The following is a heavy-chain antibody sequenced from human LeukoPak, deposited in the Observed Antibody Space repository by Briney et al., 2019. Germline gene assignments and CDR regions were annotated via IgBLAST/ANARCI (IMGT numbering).Heavy chain of an antibody. J-gene: IGHJ4*02. V-gene: IGHV3-21*04. Sequence: GGSLRLSCAASGFTVSSNYMSWVRQAPGKGLEWVSSISSSSSYIYYADSVKGRFTISRDNSKNTLYLQMNSLRAEDTAVYYCVKVVDYWGQGTLVTVSS. CDR1: GFTVSSNY. CDR3: VKVVDY. CDR2: ISSSSSYI.